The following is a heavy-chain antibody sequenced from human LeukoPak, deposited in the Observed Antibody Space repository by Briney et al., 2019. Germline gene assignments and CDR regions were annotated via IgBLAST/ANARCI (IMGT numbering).Heavy chain of an antibody. J-gene: IGHJ2*01. CDR1: GFTFSSYG. V-gene: IGHV3-30*02. D-gene: IGHD6-19*01. CDR3: ARDMEQWLVQDWYFDL. Sequence: GGSLRLSCAASGFTFSSYGMHWVRQAPGKGLEWVAFIGHDGSNKYYADSVKGRFTISRDNSKNTLYLQMNSLRVEDTAVYYCARDMEQWLVQDWYFDLWGRGTLVTVSS. CDR2: IGHDGSNK.